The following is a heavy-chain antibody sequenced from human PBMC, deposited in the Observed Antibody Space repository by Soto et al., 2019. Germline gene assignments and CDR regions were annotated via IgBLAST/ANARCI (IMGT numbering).Heavy chain of an antibody. V-gene: IGHV1-8*01. Sequence: ASVKVSCKASGYTFTSYDINWVRQAPGQGLEWLGWMDPNSGSTGYAQNFQGRATMTRNISINTAHMELSSLRSEDTAVYYCARERKFDFWRKGLDVWGQGTTVTVSS. D-gene: IGHD3-3*01. J-gene: IGHJ6*02. CDR1: GYTFTSYD. CDR2: MDPNSGST. CDR3: ARERKFDFWRKGLDV.